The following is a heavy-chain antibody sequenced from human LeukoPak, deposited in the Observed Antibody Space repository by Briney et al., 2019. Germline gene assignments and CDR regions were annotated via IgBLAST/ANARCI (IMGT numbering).Heavy chain of an antibody. J-gene: IGHJ4*02. CDR2: INHSGST. CDR3: ARGLPRHYYDSIRGGCYFDY. D-gene: IGHD3-22*01. V-gene: IGHV4-34*01. CDR1: GGSFSGYY. Sequence: PSETLSLTCAVYGGSFSGYYWSWIRQPPGKGLEWIGEINHSGSTNYNPSLKSRVTISVGTSKNQFSLKLSSVTAADTAVYYCARGLPRHYYDSIRGGCYFDYWGQGTLVTVSS.